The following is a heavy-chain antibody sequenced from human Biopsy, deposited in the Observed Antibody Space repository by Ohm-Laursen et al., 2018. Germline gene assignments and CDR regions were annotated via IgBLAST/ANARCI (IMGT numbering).Heavy chain of an antibody. CDR2: IYYSGNT. Sequence: SETLSLTCTVSGGSVSSNVAYWAWIRQSPGKGLEWIGNIYYSGNTDYSPSLKSRVTISVDTSNNQFSLKLRSVTAADTAVYYCARQVDFWSGYVDYWGQGTLVAVSS. CDR3: ARQVDFWSGYVDY. D-gene: IGHD3-3*01. V-gene: IGHV4-39*01. J-gene: IGHJ4*02. CDR1: GGSVSSNVAY.